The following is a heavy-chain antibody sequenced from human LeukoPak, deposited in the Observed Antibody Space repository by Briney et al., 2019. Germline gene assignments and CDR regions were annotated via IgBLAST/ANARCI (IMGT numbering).Heavy chain of an antibody. J-gene: IGHJ6*02. CDR1: GFTFSSWW. V-gene: IGHV3-7*01. CDR3: ARGHYGSDV. CDR2: IKKDESER. Sequence: HPGGSLRFSCAASGFTFSSWWMSWVRQAPGKGLEWVAHIKKDESERYYVDSMKGRLTISRDNAKNSLYLQMNSLRAEDTAVYYCARGHYGSDVWGQGTTVTVSS.